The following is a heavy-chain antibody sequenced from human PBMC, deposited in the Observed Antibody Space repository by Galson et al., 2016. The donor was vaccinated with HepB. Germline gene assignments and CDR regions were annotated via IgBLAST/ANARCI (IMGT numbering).Heavy chain of an antibody. CDR3: AKDTSSSTTVIAIDY. CDR2: ITWDGGTS. J-gene: IGHJ4*02. D-gene: IGHD4-11*01. CDR1: GFTFNEYS. V-gene: IGHV3-43*01. Sequence: SLRLSCAASGFTFNEYSMHWVRQAPEKGLEWVSLITWDGGTSYYPDSLKGRFTISRDNSKNSLYLQMNSLRTEDTALYYCAKDTSSSTTVIAIDYWGQGTLVTVSS.